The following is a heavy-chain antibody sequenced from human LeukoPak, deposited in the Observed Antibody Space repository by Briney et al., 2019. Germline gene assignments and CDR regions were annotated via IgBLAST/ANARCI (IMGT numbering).Heavy chain of an antibody. J-gene: IGHJ4*02. V-gene: IGHV4-59*08. Sequence: SETLSLTCTVSGGSISDYYWSWIRQPPGKGLEWIGYIYYSGSTNYNPSLKSRVTISVDTSKKHFTLKLSSVTAADTAVYYCARLNFRSPYYFDYWGQGTLVTVSS. CDR3: ARLNFRSPYYFDY. D-gene: IGHD3-3*01. CDR1: GGSISDYY. CDR2: IYYSGST.